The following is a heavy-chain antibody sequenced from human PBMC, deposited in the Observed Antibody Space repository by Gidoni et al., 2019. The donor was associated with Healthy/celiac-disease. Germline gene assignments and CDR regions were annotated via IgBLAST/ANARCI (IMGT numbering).Heavy chain of an antibody. CDR1: GGSISSSSYY. J-gene: IGHJ4*02. CDR3: AYTFGRAALGIDY. Sequence: QLQLQESGPGLVKPSETLSLTCTVSGGSISSSSYYWGWIRQPPGKGLEWIGSIYYSGSTYYNPSLKSRVTISVDTSKNQFSLKLSSVTAADTAVYYCAYTFGRAALGIDYWGQGTLVTVSS. V-gene: IGHV4-39*01. CDR2: IYYSGST. D-gene: IGHD2-15*01.